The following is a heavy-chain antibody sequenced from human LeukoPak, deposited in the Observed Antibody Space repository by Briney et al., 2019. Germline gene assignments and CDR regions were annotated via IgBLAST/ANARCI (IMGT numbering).Heavy chain of an antibody. Sequence: GGSLRLSCAASGFTLSSSALSWVRQAPGKGPEWVSVIYSGGSTYYADSVKGRFTISRDNSKNTLHLQMNSLRAEDTAVYYCARDGGYSYGRYFDYWGQGTLVTVSS. J-gene: IGHJ4*02. CDR3: ARDGGYSYGRYFDY. V-gene: IGHV3-66*02. CDR2: IYSGGST. D-gene: IGHD5-18*01. CDR1: GFTLSSSA.